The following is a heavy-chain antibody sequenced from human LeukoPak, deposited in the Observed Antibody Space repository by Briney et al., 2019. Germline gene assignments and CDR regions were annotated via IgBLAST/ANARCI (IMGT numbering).Heavy chain of an antibody. CDR2: IYYSGST. V-gene: IGHV4-59*01. Sequence: SETLSLTCTVSGGSISSYYWSWIRQPPGKGLEWIGYIYYSGSTNYNPSLKSRVTMAVDTSKNQFSLKLSSVTAADTAVYYCARVGFGGTGFNFDYWGQGTLVTVSS. CDR3: ARVGFGGTGFNFDY. D-gene: IGHD3-16*01. J-gene: IGHJ4*02. CDR1: GGSISSYY.